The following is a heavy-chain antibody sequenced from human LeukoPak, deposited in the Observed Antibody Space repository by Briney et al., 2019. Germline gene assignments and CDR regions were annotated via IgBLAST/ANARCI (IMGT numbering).Heavy chain of an antibody. CDR1: GFTFSSYA. J-gene: IGHJ4*02. Sequence: PGGSLRLSCAASGFTFSSYAMSWVRQAPGKGLEWVSAISGSGGSTYYADSVKGRFTIPRDNSKNTLYLQMNSLRAEDTAVYYCAKATYPRIAAAGTAFDYWGQGTLVTVSS. CDR3: AKATYPRIAAAGTAFDY. V-gene: IGHV3-23*01. CDR2: ISGSGGST. D-gene: IGHD6-13*01.